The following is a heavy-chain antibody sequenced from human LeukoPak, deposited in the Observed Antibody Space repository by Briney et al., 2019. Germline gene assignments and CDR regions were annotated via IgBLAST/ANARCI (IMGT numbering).Heavy chain of an antibody. CDR3: AKGIRSKLDV. Sequence: PGRSLRLSCAASGFTFDGYAMHWVRHAPGKGLEWVSGISWNSGSIGYADSVKGRFTISRDNAKNSLYLQMNSLRAEDTALYYCAKGIRSKLDVWGQGTTVTVSS. CDR2: ISWNSGSI. CDR1: GFTFDGYA. V-gene: IGHV3-9*01. J-gene: IGHJ6*02.